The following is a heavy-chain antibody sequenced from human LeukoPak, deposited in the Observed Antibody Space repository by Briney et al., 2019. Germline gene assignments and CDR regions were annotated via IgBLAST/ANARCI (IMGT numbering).Heavy chain of an antibody. CDR1: GFTFSDYY. V-gene: IGHV3-11*04. J-gene: IGHJ3*02. D-gene: IGHD3-22*01. CDR3: ARQKRTYYYDSSGVLDAFDI. Sequence: GGSLRLSCAASGFTFSDYYMSWIRQAPGKGVEWVSYISSSGSTIYYADSVKGRFTISRDNAKNSLYLQMNSLRAEDTAVYYCARQKRTYYYDSSGVLDAFDIWGQGTMVTVSS. CDR2: ISSSGSTI.